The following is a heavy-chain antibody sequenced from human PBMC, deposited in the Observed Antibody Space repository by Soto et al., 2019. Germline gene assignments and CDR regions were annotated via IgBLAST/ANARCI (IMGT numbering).Heavy chain of an antibody. D-gene: IGHD6-19*01. J-gene: IGHJ4*02. CDR3: ASSPQSSGWSRFDY. Sequence: ASVKVSCKASGYTFTGYYMHWVRQAPGQGLEWTGWINPNSGGTNYAQKFQGRVTMTRDTSISTAYMELSRLRSDDTAVYYCASSPQSSGWSRFDYWGQGTLVTVSS. CDR1: GYTFTGYY. V-gene: IGHV1-2*02. CDR2: INPNSGGT.